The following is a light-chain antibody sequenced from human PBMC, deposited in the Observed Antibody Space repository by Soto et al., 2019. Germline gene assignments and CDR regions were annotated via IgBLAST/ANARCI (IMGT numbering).Light chain of an antibody. CDR3: QQYNNWPTTCH. V-gene: IGKV3-15*01. J-gene: IGKJ3*01. CDR1: QSVSSN. Sequence: EIVMTQSPATLSVSPGERATLSCRASQSVSSNLAWYQQKPGQAPRLLISDASTRATGIPARFSGSESGTDFTLTTRSLQSEDFAVYYCQQYNNWPTTCHFRPGTKVDIK. CDR2: DAS.